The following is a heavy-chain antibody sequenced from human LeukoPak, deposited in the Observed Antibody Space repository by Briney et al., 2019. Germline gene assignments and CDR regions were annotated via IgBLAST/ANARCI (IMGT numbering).Heavy chain of an antibody. J-gene: IGHJ2*01. CDR3: ARGDYYYGSGSPERYFDL. Sequence: ASVKVSCKASGYTFTSYGISWVRQAPGQGLEWMGWISAYNGNTNYAQKLQGRVTMTTDTSTSTAYMELRSLRSDDTAVYYCARGDYYYGSGSPERYFDLWGRGTLVTVSS. CDR1: GYTFTSYG. D-gene: IGHD3-10*01. CDR2: ISAYNGNT. V-gene: IGHV1-18*01.